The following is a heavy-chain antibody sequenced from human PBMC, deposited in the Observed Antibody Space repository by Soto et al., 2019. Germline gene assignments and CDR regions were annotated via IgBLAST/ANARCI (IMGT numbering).Heavy chain of an antibody. V-gene: IGHV1-18*01. D-gene: IGHD1-1*01. CDR2: ISAHNGNT. CDR3: ERGRYGDY. CDR1: GYAFTTYG. Sequence: QVHLVQSGAEVKKPGASVKVSCQASGYAFTTYGITWVRQAPGQGLEWMGWISAHNGNTNYAQKLQGRVTVTRDTSTSTAYMELRSLRSDDTAVYYCERGRYGDYWGQGALVIVSS. J-gene: IGHJ4*02.